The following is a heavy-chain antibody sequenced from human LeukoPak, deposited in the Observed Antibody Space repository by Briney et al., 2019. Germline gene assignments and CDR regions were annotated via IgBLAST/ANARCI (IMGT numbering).Heavy chain of an antibody. V-gene: IGHV5-51*01. Sequence: GESLKISCKGSGYSFTSYWIGWVRHMPGKGLEWMGIIYPGDSDTRYSPSFQGQVTISADKSISTAYLQWSSLKASDTAMYYCARGPSYYDFWSGYLLDYWGQGTLVTVSS. J-gene: IGHJ4*02. CDR1: GYSFTSYW. CDR3: ARGPSYYDFWSGYLLDY. CDR2: IYPGDSDT. D-gene: IGHD3-3*01.